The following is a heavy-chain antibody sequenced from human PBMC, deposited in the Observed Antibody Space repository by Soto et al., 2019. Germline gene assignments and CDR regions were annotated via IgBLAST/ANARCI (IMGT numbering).Heavy chain of an antibody. V-gene: IGHV3-72*01. CDR3: ARSRYATLNYYYFFMDV. D-gene: IGHD1-1*01. Sequence: EVQLVESGGGLVQPGGSLRLSCAASGFTFSDHHMGWVRQAPGKGLEWVGRSRNKANSYTTEYAASVKGRFTISRDVSDTSLYLQMNSLNTEDTAVYYCARSRYATLNYYYFFMDVWGKGTTVTVSS. CDR1: GFTFSDHH. J-gene: IGHJ6*03. CDR2: SRNKANSYTT.